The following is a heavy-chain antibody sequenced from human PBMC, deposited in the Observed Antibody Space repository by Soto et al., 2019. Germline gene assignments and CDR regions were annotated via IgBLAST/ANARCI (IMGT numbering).Heavy chain of an antibody. CDR1: GGSISAYY. CDR2: IYYSGST. CDR3: AREGWAGDSKPNNWFDP. V-gene: IGHV4-59*01. D-gene: IGHD7-27*01. Sequence: SETLSLTCTVSGGSISAYYWTWIRQPPGKGLEYIGYIYYSGSTNYNPSLKSRVTISVDTSKNQFSLKLSSVTAADTAVYYCAREGWAGDSKPNNWFDPWGQGTLVTVSS. J-gene: IGHJ5*02.